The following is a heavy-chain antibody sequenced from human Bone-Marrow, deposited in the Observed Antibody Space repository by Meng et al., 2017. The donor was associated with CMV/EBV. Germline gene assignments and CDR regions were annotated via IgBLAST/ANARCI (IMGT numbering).Heavy chain of an antibody. CDR3: GRAWWSGYGAREY. Sequence: SETLSLTCSVSGGSISNSDYYWGWIRQPPGKGLEWIGNLYYGGNTYYNPSLKSRVTRSVNTSKKQLCRKLRSVTAANTDGDYCGRAWWSGYGAREYWGQGKLVTVYS. CDR2: LYYGGNT. D-gene: IGHD3-3*01. CDR1: GGSISNSDYY. V-gene: IGHV4-39*07. J-gene: IGHJ4*02.